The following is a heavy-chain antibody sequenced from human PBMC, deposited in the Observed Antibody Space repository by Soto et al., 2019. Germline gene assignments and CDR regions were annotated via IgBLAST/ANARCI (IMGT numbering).Heavy chain of an antibody. CDR3: AKDPFSADTYFDY. J-gene: IGHJ4*01. V-gene: IGHV3-23*01. Sequence: PGGSLRLSCAASGFTFTSYAMSWVRLAPGKGLEWVSAVSGDLSTTYYADSVKGRFSISRDNSKNTVYLQMNSLRVEDTAVYYCAKDPFSADTYFDYWGHGALVTVSP. CDR1: GFTFTSYA. CDR2: VSGDLSTT.